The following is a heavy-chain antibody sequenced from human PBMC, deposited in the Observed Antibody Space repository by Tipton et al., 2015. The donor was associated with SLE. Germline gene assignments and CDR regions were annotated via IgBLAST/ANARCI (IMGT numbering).Heavy chain of an antibody. CDR2: IYYSGST. CDR1: GGSISSHY. Sequence: TLSLTCTVSGGSISSHYWGWIRQPPGMGLGWIGSIYYSGSTYYNPSLQSRVTISVDTSKNQFSLKLSSVTAADTAVYYCAAYSTGRDGEDYWGQGTLVTVSS. CDR3: AAYSTGRDGEDY. J-gene: IGHJ4*02. D-gene: IGHD6-19*01. V-gene: IGHV4-39*01.